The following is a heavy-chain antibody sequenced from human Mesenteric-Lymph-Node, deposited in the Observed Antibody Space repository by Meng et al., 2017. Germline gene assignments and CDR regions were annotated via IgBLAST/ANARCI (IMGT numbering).Heavy chain of an antibody. D-gene: IGHD3-22*01. V-gene: IGHV3-33*01. CDR3: ARVTGYDSSGYYGVDY. CDR2: IWYDGSNK. J-gene: IGHJ4*02. Sequence: GESLKISCAASGFTFSSYGMHWVRQAPGKGLEWVAVIWYDGSNKYYADSVKGRFTISRDNSKNTLYLQMNSLRAEDTAVYYCARVTGYDSSGYYGVDYWGQGTLVTVSS. CDR1: GFTFSSYG.